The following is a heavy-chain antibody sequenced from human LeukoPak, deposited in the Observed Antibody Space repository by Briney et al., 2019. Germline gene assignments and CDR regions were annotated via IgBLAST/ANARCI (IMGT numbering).Heavy chain of an antibody. CDR2: IYSGVST. V-gene: IGHV3-53*05. J-gene: IGHJ4*02. CDR3: AKDGQWTFDY. D-gene: IGHD6-19*01. Sequence: GGSTRLSCAASGFTVSSNYMSCVRQAPGKGLEWVSVIYSGVSTYYADSVKGRFTISRDNSKNTLYLQMNSLRAEDTAVYYCAKDGQWTFDYWGQGTLVTVSS. CDR1: GFTVSSNY.